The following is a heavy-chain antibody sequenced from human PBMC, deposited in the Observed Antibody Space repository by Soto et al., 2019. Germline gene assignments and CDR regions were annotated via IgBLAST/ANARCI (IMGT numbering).Heavy chain of an antibody. CDR1: GGSLSSNY. V-gene: IGHV4-59*01. D-gene: IGHD6-19*01. CDR2: IYYSGST. Sequence: SETLSLTCTVSGGSLSSNYWTWIRQPPGKGLEWIGYIYYSGSTNYNPSLKSRVTISVDTSKNQFSLKLNSVTAADTAVYYCASYSSGWYDVSYWGQGILVTVSS. J-gene: IGHJ4*02. CDR3: ASYSSGWYDVSY.